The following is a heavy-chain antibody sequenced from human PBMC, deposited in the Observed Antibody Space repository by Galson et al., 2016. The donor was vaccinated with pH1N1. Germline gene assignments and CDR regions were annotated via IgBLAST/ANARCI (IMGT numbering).Heavy chain of an antibody. V-gene: IGHV4-31*11. CDR3: ARVPRGEQLYYFDY. CDR2: IYYSGST. D-gene: IGHD3-16*01. J-gene: IGHJ4*02. CDR1: GGSISSGGYY. Sequence: TCAVSGGSISSGGYYWSWIRQHPGKGLEWIGYIYYSGSTYYNPSLKSRVTISVDTSKNQFSLKLSSVTAADTAVYYCARVPRGEQLYYFDYWGQGTLVTVSS.